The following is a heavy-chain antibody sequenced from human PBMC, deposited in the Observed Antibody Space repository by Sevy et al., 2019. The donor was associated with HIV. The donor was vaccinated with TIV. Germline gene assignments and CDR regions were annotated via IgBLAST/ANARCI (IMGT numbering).Heavy chain of an antibody. Sequence: GGSLRLSCAASGFTFSSYEMNWVRQAPGKGLEWVAYIGISDSITHNADSVKGRFTISRDNAKNSLFLEMNSLRAEDTAIYYCARVLGYTGSGSYFRYWGQGTLVTVSS. CDR1: GFTFSSYE. V-gene: IGHV3-48*03. CDR2: IGISDSIT. J-gene: IGHJ4*02. CDR3: ARVLGYTGSGSYFRY. D-gene: IGHD3-10*01.